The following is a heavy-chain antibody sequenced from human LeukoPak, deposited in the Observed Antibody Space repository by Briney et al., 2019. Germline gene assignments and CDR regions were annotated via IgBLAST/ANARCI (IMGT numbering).Heavy chain of an antibody. V-gene: IGHV4-59*01. CDR3: ARVRYYDFWSGYERYFDY. J-gene: IGHJ4*02. CDR2: IYYSGST. D-gene: IGHD3-3*01. Sequence: SETLSLTCTVSGGSISSYYWSWIRQPPGKRLEWIGHIYYSGSTNYNPSLKSRVTISVDTSKNQFSLKLSSVTAADTAVYYCARVRYYDFWSGYERYFDYWGQGTLVTVSS. CDR1: GGSISSYY.